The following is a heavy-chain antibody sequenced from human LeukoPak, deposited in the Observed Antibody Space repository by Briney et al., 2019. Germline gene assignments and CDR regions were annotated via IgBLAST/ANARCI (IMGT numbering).Heavy chain of an antibody. CDR1: GFTVSSNY. V-gene: IGHV3-66*01. D-gene: IGHD6-25*01. Sequence: PGVSLRLSCVVSGFTVSSNYMSWFPQAPGKGLEWVSVIYSGGSTYYADSVKGRFTISRDNSKNTLYLQMNSLRAEDTAVYYCARERGHLDYWGQGTLVTVSS. J-gene: IGHJ4*02. CDR2: IYSGGST. CDR3: ARERGHLDY.